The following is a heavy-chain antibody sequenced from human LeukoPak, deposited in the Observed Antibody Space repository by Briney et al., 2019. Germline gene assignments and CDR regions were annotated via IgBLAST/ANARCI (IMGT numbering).Heavy chain of an antibody. J-gene: IGHJ4*02. CDR3: AKDGCSSTSCYGDY. CDR2: IWYDGSNK. CDR1: GFTFSSYG. D-gene: IGHD2-2*01. Sequence: PGGSLRLSCAASGFTFSSYGMHWVRQAPGKGLEWVSVIWYDGSNKYYADSVKGRFTISRDNSKNTLYLQMNSLRAEDTAVYYCAKDGCSSTSCYGDYWGQGTLVTVSS. V-gene: IGHV3-33*06.